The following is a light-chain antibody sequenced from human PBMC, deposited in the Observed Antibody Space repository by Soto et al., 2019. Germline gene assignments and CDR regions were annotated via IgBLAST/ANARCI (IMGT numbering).Light chain of an antibody. CDR3: CSYAGSYPYV. J-gene: IGLJ1*01. CDR2: DVS. Sequence: QSVLTQPRSVSGSPGQSVTISCTGTSSDVGGYNYVSWYQQHPGKAPKLMIYDVSKRPSGVPDRFSGSKSGITASLTISGLQAEDEADYYCCSYAGSYPYVFGTGTKLTVL. V-gene: IGLV2-11*01. CDR1: SSDVGGYNY.